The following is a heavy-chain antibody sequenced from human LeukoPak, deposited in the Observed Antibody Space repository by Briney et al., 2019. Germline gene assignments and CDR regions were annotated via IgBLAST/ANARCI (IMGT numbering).Heavy chain of an antibody. J-gene: IGHJ4*02. V-gene: IGHV1-3*01. CDR2: INAGNGNT. D-gene: IGHD3-22*01. Sequence: ASVKVSCKASGYTFTSYAMHWVRQAPGQRLEWMGWINAGNGNTKYSQKFQGRVTITRDTSAGTAYMELSSLRSEDTAVYYCARVFDYYDSSGYSYYFDYWGQGTLVTVSS. CDR1: GYTFTSYA. CDR3: ARVFDYYDSSGYSYYFDY.